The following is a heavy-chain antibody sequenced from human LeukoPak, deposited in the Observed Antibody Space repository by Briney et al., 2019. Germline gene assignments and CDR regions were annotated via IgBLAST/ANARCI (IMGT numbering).Heavy chain of an antibody. CDR2: ISSSSSYI. J-gene: IGHJ6*02. D-gene: IGHD4-11*01. V-gene: IGHV3-21*01. Sequence: PGGSLRLSCAASGFTFSSCSMNWVRQAPGKGLEWVSSISSSSSYIYYADSVKGRFTISRDNAKNSLYLQMNSLRAEDTAVYYCARYDYSNHRYYYYYGMDVWGQGTTVTVSS. CDR1: GFTFSSCS. CDR3: ARYDYSNHRYYYYYGMDV.